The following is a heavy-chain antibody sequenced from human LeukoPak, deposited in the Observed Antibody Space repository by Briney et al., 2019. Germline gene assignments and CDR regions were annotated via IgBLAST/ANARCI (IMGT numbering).Heavy chain of an antibody. CDR1: GLTVSSNY. J-gene: IGHJ4*02. D-gene: IGHD3-3*01. Sequence: GGSLRLSCAASGLTVSSNYMSWVRQAPGKGLEWISYISSSSSTIYYADSVKGRFTISRDNAKNSVYLQMNSLRAEDTAVYSCARARSGNYFDYWGQGTLVTVSS. CDR2: ISSSSSTI. V-gene: IGHV3-48*01. CDR3: ARARSGNYFDY.